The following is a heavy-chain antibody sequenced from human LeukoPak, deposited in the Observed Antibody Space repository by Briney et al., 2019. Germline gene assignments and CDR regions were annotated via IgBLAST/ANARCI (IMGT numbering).Heavy chain of an antibody. V-gene: IGHV1-2*02. CDR1: GYTFTGYY. CDR2: INPNSGGT. Sequence: ASVKVSCKASGYTFTGYYMHWVRQAPGQGLEWMGWINPNSGGTNYAQKFQGRVTMTRDTAISTAYMELSRLSSDDTAVYYCARDGYSGYGGYYMDVWGKGTTVTISS. D-gene: IGHD5-12*01. CDR3: ARDGYSGYGGYYMDV. J-gene: IGHJ6*03.